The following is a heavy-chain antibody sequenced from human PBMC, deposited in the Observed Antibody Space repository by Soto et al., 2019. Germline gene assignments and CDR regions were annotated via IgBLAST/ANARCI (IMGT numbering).Heavy chain of an antibody. CDR2: IYYSGST. D-gene: IGHD3-22*01. CDR3: ARPLLSSSGYYYFDY. Sequence: QLQLQESGPGLVKPSETLSLTCTVSGGSISSSSYYWGWIRQPPGKGLEWIGSIYYSGSTYYNPSLKSRVTISVDTSKNQFSLKLSSVTAADTAVYYCARPLLSSSGYYYFDYWGQGTLVTVSS. CDR1: GGSISSSSYY. J-gene: IGHJ4*02. V-gene: IGHV4-39*01.